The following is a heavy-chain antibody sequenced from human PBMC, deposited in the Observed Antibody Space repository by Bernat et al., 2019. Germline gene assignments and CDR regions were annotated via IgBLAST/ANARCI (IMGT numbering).Heavy chain of an antibody. CDR3: ARDRGAYYYDSSGYPESFDD. CDR2: ITQDGSEK. V-gene: IGHV3-7*03. J-gene: IGHJ4*02. D-gene: IGHD3-22*01. Sequence: EVQLVESGGGLVQPGGSLRLSCAASGFTFSSYWMSWVRQAPGKGLEWVANITQDGSEKYYVDSVKGRFTISRDNAKNSLYLQMNSLRAEDTAVYYCARDRGAYYYDSSGYPESFDDWGQGTLVTVSS. CDR1: GFTFSSYW.